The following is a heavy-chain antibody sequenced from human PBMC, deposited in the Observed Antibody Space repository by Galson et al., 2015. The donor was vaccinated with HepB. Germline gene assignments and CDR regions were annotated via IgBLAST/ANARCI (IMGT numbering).Heavy chain of an antibody. D-gene: IGHD2-15*01. CDR1: SGSISSYY. J-gene: IGHJ4*02. CDR2: IYTSGST. Sequence: SETLSLTCTVSSGSISSYYWSWIRQPAGKGLEWIGRIYTSGSTNYNPSLKSRVTMSVDTSKNQFSLKLSSVTAADTAVYYCARDAVVVAATKKYSGYYFDYWGQGTLVTVSS. V-gene: IGHV4-4*07. CDR3: ARDAVVVAATKKYSGYYFDY.